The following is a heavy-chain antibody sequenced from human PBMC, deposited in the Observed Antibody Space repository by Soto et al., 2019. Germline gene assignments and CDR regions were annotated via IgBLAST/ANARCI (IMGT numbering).Heavy chain of an antibody. CDR2: IIVSGVRT. Sequence: GGSLRLSCAASGFTSSSYAMSWVRQAPGKGLEWVSSIIVSGVRTYYADSVQGRFTISRDNSKNTLYLQMDSLRAEDTAVYYCAKELMLAAGSWLTSDQHYYGMDVWGQGTTVTVSS. CDR3: AKELMLAAGSWLTSDQHYYGMDV. V-gene: IGHV3-23*01. CDR1: GFTSSSYA. J-gene: IGHJ6*02. D-gene: IGHD6-13*01.